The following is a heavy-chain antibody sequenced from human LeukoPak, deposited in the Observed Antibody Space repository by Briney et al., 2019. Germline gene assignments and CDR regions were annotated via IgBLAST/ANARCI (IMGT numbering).Heavy chain of an antibody. CDR1: GFTFSTDG. CDR2: VCGSGDNT. Sequence: PGGSLRLSCAASGFTFSTDGMTWGRQTPGEGLGWVSDVCGSGDNTLYADSVKGRFTISRDNSKKTLDPQMHSLRAEHTAVYYCAKASGWTMVRVVSYFDEWGQGIQVTVSS. CDR3: AKASGWTMVRVVSYFDE. D-gene: IGHD3-10*01. J-gene: IGHJ4*02. V-gene: IGHV3-23*01.